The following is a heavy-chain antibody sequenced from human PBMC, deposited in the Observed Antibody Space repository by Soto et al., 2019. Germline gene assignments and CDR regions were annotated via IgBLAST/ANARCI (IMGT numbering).Heavy chain of an antibody. V-gene: IGHV4-39*01. D-gene: IGHD3-3*01. Sequence: CLNKEKGLELIGIIYYIGRTYYNPSLKSRVTISVDTSKNQFSLKLSSVTAADTAVYYCARRMGGDYDFWSGYSDYYSYGMDVSRQGTTV. CDR2: IYYIGRT. CDR3: ARRMGGDYDFWSGYSDYYSYGMDV. J-gene: IGHJ6*02.